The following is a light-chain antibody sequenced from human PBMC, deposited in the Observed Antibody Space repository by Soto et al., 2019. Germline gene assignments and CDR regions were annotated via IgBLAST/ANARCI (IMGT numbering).Light chain of an antibody. J-gene: IGLJ1*01. V-gene: IGLV7-46*01. Sequence: QAVVTQEPSLTVSPGGTVTLTCGSSTGPVTNGHFPYWFQQKPGQAPRPLIYDTDNKHSWTPARFSASLLGDKAALTLSGALPEGEADYYCLLSYTGRLYVFGPGTKVTVL. CDR1: TGPVTNGHF. CDR3: LLSYTGRLYV. CDR2: DTD.